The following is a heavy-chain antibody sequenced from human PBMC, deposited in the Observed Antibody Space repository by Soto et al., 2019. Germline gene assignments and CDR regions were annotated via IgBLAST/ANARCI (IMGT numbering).Heavy chain of an antibody. D-gene: IGHD6-13*01. V-gene: IGHV1-69*13. CDR1: GGTFSSYA. J-gene: IGHJ4*02. CDR3: ARAHSIAAAGLFDY. Sequence: GASVKVSCKASGGTFSSYAISWVRQAPGQGLEWMGGIIPIFGTANYAQKFQGRVTITADESTSTAYMELSSLRSEDTAVYYCARAHSIAAAGLFDYWGQGTQVTVSS. CDR2: IIPIFGTA.